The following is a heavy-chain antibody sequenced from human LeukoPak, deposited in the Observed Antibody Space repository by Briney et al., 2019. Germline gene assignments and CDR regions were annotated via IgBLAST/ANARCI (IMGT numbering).Heavy chain of an antibody. Sequence: ASVKVSCKVSGYTLTELSMHWVRQAPGKGLEWMGGFDPEDGETIYAQKFQGRVTMTEDTSTDTAYMELSGLRSEDTAVYYCATDHSIIVGAMRYYYYGMDVWGQGTTVTVSS. CDR3: ATDHSIIVGAMRYYYYGMDV. CDR1: GYTLTELS. D-gene: IGHD1-26*01. J-gene: IGHJ6*02. CDR2: FDPEDGET. V-gene: IGHV1-24*01.